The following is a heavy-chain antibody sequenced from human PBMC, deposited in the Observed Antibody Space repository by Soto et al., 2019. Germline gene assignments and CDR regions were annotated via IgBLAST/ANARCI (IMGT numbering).Heavy chain of an antibody. Sequence: GSLRLSCAASGFTFSSYWMSWVRQAPGKGLEWVANIKQDGSEKYYVDSVKGRFTISRDNAKNSLYLQMNSLRAEDTAVYYCARVVSGSGSYYIYDAFDIWGQGTMVTVSS. J-gene: IGHJ3*02. V-gene: IGHV3-7*03. D-gene: IGHD3-10*01. CDR2: IKQDGSEK. CDR3: ARVVSGSGSYYIYDAFDI. CDR1: GFTFSSYW.